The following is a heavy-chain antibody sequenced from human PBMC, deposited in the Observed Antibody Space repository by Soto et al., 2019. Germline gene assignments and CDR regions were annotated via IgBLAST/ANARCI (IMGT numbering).Heavy chain of an antibody. D-gene: IGHD3-22*01. CDR1: GFTFSSYG. CDR2: ISYDGSNK. CDR3: AKGYYDSSGYYYAMFDYYYGMDV. Sequence: GGSLILSCAASGFTFSSYGMHWVRQAPGKGLEWVAVISYDGSNKYYADSVKGRFTISRDNSKNTLYLQMNSLRAEDTAVYYCAKGYYDSSGYYYAMFDYYYGMDVWGQGTTVTVSS. J-gene: IGHJ6*02. V-gene: IGHV3-30*18.